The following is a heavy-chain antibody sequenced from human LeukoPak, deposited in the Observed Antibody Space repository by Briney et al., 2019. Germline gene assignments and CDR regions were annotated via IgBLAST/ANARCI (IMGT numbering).Heavy chain of an antibody. D-gene: IGHD2-15*01. Sequence: GGSLRLSCAASGFTFDDYAMHWVRQAPGKGLEWVSGISWNSGSIGYADSEKGRFTISRDNAKNSLYLQMNSLRAEDTALYYCAKGAVVVAANFDYWGQGTLVTVSS. CDR3: AKGAVVVAANFDY. J-gene: IGHJ4*02. CDR2: ISWNSGSI. CDR1: GFTFDDYA. V-gene: IGHV3-9*01.